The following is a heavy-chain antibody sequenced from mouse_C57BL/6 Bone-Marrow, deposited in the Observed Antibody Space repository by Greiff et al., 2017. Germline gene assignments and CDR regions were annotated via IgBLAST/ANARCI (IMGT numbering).Heavy chain of an antibody. CDR3: ARVYYYAMDY. J-gene: IGHJ4*01. V-gene: IGHV5-4*01. CDR2: ISDGGSYT. CDR1: GFTFSSYA. Sequence: EVLLVESGGGLVKPGGSLKLSCAASGFTFSSYAMSWVRQTPEKRLEWVATISDGGSYTYYPDNVKGRFTVTRDNAKNNLYLQMSHLTSEDTAMYYCARVYYYAMDYWGQGTSVTVSS.